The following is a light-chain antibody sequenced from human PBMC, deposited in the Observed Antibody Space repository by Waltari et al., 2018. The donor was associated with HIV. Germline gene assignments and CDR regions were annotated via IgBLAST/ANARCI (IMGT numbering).Light chain of an antibody. V-gene: IGLV2-14*01. CDR2: EVI. J-gene: IGLJ3*02. CDR3: SSYANANIL. CDR1: SSDVGAYNY. Sequence: QSALTQPASVSGSPGQSITISCTGTSSDVGAYNYVSWYQHHPGKPPKLIIYEVINRPSGISNRFSGSKSGNTASLTISGLQAEDEADYYCSSYANANILFGGGTKLTVL.